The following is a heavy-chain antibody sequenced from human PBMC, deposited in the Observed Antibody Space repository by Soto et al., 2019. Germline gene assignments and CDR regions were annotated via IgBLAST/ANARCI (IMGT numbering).Heavy chain of an antibody. V-gene: IGHV5-10-1*01. D-gene: IGHD6-13*01. J-gene: IGHJ4*02. Sequence: GESLKISCEGSGYTFTSYWVTWVRQMPGKGLEWMGRIDPSGSNTNYSPSFQGHVTFSADRSISTAYLQWSSLKASDTAMYFCARGYDYTDYWGQGTLVTVSS. CDR3: ARGYDYTDY. CDR1: GYTFTSYW. CDR2: IDPSGSNT.